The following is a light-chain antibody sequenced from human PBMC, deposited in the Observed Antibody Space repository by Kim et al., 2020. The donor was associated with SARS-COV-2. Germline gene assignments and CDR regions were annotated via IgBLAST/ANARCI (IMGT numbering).Light chain of an antibody. J-gene: IGLJ2*01. V-gene: IGLV3-21*04. CDR2: YDS. Sequence: PGKTARITGGGNNIGSKNVHWYQQKPGQAPVLVIYYDSDRPSGIPERFSGSNSGNTATLTISRVEAGDEADYYCQVWDSSSDHVVFGGGTQLTVL. CDR1: NIGSKN. CDR3: QVWDSSSDHVV.